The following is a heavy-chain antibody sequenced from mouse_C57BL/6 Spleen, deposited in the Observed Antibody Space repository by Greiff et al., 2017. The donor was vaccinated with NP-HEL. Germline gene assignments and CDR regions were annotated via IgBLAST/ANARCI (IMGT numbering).Heavy chain of an antibody. V-gene: IGHV1-55*01. J-gene: IGHJ2*01. CDR3: ARRTIRSNYPFDY. D-gene: IGHD2-5*01. CDR1: GYTFTSYW. Sequence: QVQLQQPGAELVKPGASVKMSCKASGYTFTSYWITWVKQRPGQGLEWIGDIYPGSGSTNYNEKFKSKATLTVDTSSSTAYMQLSSLTSEDSAVYYCARRTIRSNYPFDYWGQGTTLTVSS. CDR2: IYPGSGST.